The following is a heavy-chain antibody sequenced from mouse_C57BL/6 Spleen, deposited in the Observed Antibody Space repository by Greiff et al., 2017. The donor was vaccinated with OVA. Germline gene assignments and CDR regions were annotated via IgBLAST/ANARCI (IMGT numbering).Heavy chain of an antibody. D-gene: IGHD1-1*01. Sequence: QVQLKQSGAELVRPGTSVKVSCKASGYAFTNYLIEWVKQRPGQGLEWIGVINPGSGGTNYNEKFKGKATLTADKSSSTAYMQLSSLTSEDSAVYFCARRHYGSSSDYWGQGTTLTVSS. CDR1: GYAFTNYL. CDR2: INPGSGGT. CDR3: ARRHYGSSSDY. V-gene: IGHV1-54*01. J-gene: IGHJ2*01.